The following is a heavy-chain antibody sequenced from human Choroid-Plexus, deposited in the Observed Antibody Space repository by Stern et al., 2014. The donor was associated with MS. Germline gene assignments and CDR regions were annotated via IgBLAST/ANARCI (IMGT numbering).Heavy chain of an antibody. V-gene: IGHV3-30*18. D-gene: IGHD2-8*01. Sequence: QVQLGQSGGGVVQPGRPLRLSCAASGFTFGSCAMHWVRQAPGKGLERVAGVSYDGSNKYYADSVKGRFTVSRDNSQNTLYMQMSSLRAEDTAVYYCAKDRQYLTYFFDHWGQGSLVTVSS. CDR3: AKDRQYLTYFFDH. CDR1: GFTFGSCA. CDR2: VSYDGSNK. J-gene: IGHJ5*02.